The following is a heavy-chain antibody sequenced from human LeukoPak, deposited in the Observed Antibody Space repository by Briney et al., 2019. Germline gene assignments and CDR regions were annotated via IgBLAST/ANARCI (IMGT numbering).Heavy chain of an antibody. J-gene: IGHJ3*02. CDR1: GFTFSPYS. V-gene: IGHV3-48*02. CDR2: ITGSSSTI. D-gene: IGHD2-8*01. Sequence: PGVSLRLSCAASGFTFSPYSMNWVRQAPGKGLEWISYITGSSSTIYYADSVKGRFTISRDNAKNLLYLQMNSLRDEDTAVYYCASSNGALDIWGQGTMVTVSS. CDR3: ASSNGALDI.